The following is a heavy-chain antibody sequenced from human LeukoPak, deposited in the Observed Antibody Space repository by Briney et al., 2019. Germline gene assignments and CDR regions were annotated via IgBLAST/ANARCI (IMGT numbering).Heavy chain of an antibody. Sequence: PGGSLRLSCAASGFTFSSYEMNWVRQAPGKGLEWVSYISSSGSTIYYADSVKGRFTISRDNAKNSLYLQMNSLRAEDTAVYYCAAPGGSGSYFHDYWGQGTLVTVSS. CDR1: GFTFSSYE. D-gene: IGHD3-10*01. CDR2: ISSSGSTI. J-gene: IGHJ4*02. CDR3: AAPGGSGSYFHDY. V-gene: IGHV3-48*03.